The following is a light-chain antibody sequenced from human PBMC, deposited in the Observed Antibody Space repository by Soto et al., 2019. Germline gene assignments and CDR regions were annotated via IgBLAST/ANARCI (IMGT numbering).Light chain of an antibody. Sequence: EIVFTQSPGTLSLSPGERATLSCRASQTVTSNLAWYQQKPGQAPRLLIYGASTRVTSIPARFSGSGSGTEFTLTISSLQSEDFAVYYCLQYNNWWTFGQGTRWIS. CDR3: LQYNNWWT. J-gene: IGKJ1*01. CDR1: QTVTSN. CDR2: GAS. V-gene: IGKV3-15*01.